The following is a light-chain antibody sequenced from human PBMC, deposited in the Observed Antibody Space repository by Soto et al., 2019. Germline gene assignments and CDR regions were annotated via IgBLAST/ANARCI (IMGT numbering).Light chain of an antibody. CDR1: SGYTSYA. J-gene: IGLJ2*01. V-gene: IGLV4-69*01. CDR2: LNSDGSH. Sequence: QPVLTQSPSASASLGASVKLTCSLSSGYTSYAIPWHQQQPEKGPRYLMKLNSDGSHSKGDGIPDRFSGSSSGTERHLTISSLQSEDEADYYCQTWGTAIHDVVFGGGTKLTVL. CDR3: QTWGTAIHDVV.